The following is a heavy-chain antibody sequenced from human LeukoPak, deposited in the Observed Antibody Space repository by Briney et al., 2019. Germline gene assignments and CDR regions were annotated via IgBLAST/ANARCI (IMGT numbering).Heavy chain of an antibody. Sequence: SGGSLRLSCAASGFTFSSYWMHWVRQAPGKGLVWVSRISTDGSSTNSADSVKGRLTISRDNAKNTLYLQMNSLRAEDTAVYYCVREYSSSSGRVFDMWGQGTMVTVSP. CDR2: ISTDGSST. CDR3: VREYSSSSGRVFDM. CDR1: GFTFSSYW. J-gene: IGHJ3*02. V-gene: IGHV3-74*01. D-gene: IGHD6-6*01.